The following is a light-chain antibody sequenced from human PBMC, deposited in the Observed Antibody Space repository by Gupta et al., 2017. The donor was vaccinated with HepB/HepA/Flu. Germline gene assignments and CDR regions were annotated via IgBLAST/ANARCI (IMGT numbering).Light chain of an antibody. CDR2: DAS. V-gene: IGKV3-11*01. CDR3: QQRSNWPRWT. J-gene: IGKJ1*01. CDR1: QSVSSY. Sequence: EIVLKQSPATRSLSPGERATLSCRASQSVSSYLAWYQQKPGQAPRILIYDASNRATGIPARFSGSGSGTDFTLTISSLEPEDFAVYYCQQRSNWPRWTFGQGTKVEIK.